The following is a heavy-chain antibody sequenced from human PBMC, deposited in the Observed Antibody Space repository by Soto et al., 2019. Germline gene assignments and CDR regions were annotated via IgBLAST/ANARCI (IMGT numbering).Heavy chain of an antibody. D-gene: IGHD6-6*01. V-gene: IGHV1-69*13. CDR1: GGTFSSYA. J-gene: IGHJ4*02. Sequence: VKVSCKASGGTFSSYAISWVRQAPGQGLEWMGGIIPIFGTANYAQKFQGRVTITADESTSTAYMELSSLRSEDTAVYYCARGRQMEQLVDYWGQGTLVTVSS. CDR2: IIPIFGTA. CDR3: ARGRQMEQLVDY.